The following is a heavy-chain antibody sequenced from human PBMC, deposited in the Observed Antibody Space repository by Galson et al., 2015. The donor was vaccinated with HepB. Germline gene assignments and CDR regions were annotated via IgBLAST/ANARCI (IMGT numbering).Heavy chain of an antibody. CDR3: AKGSGYYGSGTYHNGALYSDH. Sequence: SLRLSCAGSGFGFGHYAMSWARQAPGKGLEWLSAISGAGGSTYYANSVRGRFTIARDNSKNTLYLQMNGLRAEDTAVYYCAKGSGYYGSGTYHNGALYSDHWGQGTLVTVSS. D-gene: IGHD3-10*01. J-gene: IGHJ4*02. CDR2: ISGAGGST. V-gene: IGHV3-23*01. CDR1: GFGFGHYA.